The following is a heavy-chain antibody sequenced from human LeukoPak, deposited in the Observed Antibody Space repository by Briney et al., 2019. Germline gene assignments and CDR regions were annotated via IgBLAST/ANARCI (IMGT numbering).Heavy chain of an antibody. CDR1: GFTFSSYA. Sequence: PGRSLRLSCAASGFTFSSYAMHWVRQAPGKGLEWVAVISYDGSNKYYADSVKGRFTISRDNSKNTLYLQMNSLRAEDKAVYYCARDPRSYGYAGVDYWGQGTLVTVSS. CDR2: ISYDGSNK. D-gene: IGHD5-18*01. CDR3: ARDPRSYGYAGVDY. V-gene: IGHV3-30-3*01. J-gene: IGHJ4*02.